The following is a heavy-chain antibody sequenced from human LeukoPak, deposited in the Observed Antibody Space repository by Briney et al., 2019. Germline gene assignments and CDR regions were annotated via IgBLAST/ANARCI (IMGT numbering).Heavy chain of an antibody. V-gene: IGHV3-53*01. CDR1: GLSVSGNY. Sequence: GGSLGLSCAASGLSVSGNYMSWVRQPPGKGPEWVSVLDVGGSTYYADSVKGRFTMSRDKFKNTLYLQINSLRAEDTAVYYCARGGNSGGSLRSPFDIWGRGRMVTVSS. CDR2: LDVGGST. D-gene: IGHD2-15*01. CDR3: ARGGNSGGSLRSPFDI. J-gene: IGHJ3*02.